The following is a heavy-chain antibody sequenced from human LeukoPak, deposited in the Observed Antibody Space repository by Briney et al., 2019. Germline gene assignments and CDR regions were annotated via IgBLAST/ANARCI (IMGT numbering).Heavy chain of an antibody. V-gene: IGHV1-69*04. Sequence: EASVKVSCKASGGTFSSYAISWVRQAPGQGREWMGRIIPILGIANYAQKFQGRVTITADKSTSTAYMELSSLRSEDTAVYYCARAGGVAAAGNWFDPWGQGTLVTVSS. D-gene: IGHD6-13*01. J-gene: IGHJ5*02. CDR3: ARAGGVAAAGNWFDP. CDR1: GGTFSSYA. CDR2: IIPILGIA.